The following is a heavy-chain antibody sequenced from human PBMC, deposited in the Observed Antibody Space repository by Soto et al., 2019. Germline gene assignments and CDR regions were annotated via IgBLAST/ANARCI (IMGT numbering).Heavy chain of an antibody. Sequence: PSETLSLTCTVSGGSISSGGYYWSWIRQHPGKGLEWIGYIYYSGSTYYNPSLKSRVTISVDTSKNQFSLKLSSVTAADTAVYYCARRDLLTGIIVPAAPHGMDVWGQGTTVTVSS. CDR1: GGSISSGGYY. D-gene: IGHD2-2*01. V-gene: IGHV4-31*03. J-gene: IGHJ6*02. CDR3: ARRDLLTGIIVPAAPHGMDV. CDR2: IYYSGST.